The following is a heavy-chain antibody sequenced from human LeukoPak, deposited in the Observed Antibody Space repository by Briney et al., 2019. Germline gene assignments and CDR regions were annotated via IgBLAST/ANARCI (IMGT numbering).Heavy chain of an antibody. CDR3: AGVGAPSLYYFDY. D-gene: IGHD1-26*01. Sequence: SVKVSCKASGGTFSSYAISWVRQAPGQGLEWMGGIIPIFGTANYAQKFQGRVTITADKSTSTAYMELSSLRSEDTAVYYCAGVGAPSLYYFDYWGQGTLVTVSS. V-gene: IGHV1-69*06. CDR2: IIPIFGTA. J-gene: IGHJ4*02. CDR1: GGTFSSYA.